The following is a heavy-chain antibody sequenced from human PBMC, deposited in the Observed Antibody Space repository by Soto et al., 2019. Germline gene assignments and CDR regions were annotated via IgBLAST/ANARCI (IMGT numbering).Heavy chain of an antibody. CDR1: GFTFSSYS. CDR2: IYSGGST. V-gene: IGHV3-66*01. D-gene: IGHD3-10*01. J-gene: IGHJ5*02. CDR3: ARVPRGIWFDP. Sequence: EVQLVESGGGLVKPGGSLRLSCAASGFTFSSYSMNWVRQAPGKGLEWVSVIYSGGSTYYADSVKGRFTISRDNSKNTLYLQMNSLRAEDTAVYYCARVPRGIWFDPWGQGTLVTVSS.